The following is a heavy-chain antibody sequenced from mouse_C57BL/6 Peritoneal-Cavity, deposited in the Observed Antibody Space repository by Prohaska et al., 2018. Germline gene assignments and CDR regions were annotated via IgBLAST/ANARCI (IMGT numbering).Heavy chain of an antibody. V-gene: IGHV3-1*01. CDR1: GYSITSGYD. CDR2: ISYSGST. Sequence: DVQLQESGPGMVKPSQSLSLTCTVTGYSITSGYDWHWIRHFPGNKLEWMGYISYSGSTNYNPSLKSRISITHDTSKKHFFLKLNSVTNEEKARYYCERRGDYPYYFDYWGQGTTLTVSS. D-gene: IGHD2-4*01. CDR3: ERRGDYPYYFDY. J-gene: IGHJ2*01.